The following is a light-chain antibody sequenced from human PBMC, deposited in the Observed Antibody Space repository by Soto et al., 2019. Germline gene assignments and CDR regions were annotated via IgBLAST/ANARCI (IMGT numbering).Light chain of an antibody. CDR2: SAS. CDR1: QSLNNN. J-gene: IGKJ4*01. Sequence: EIVMTQSPATLSVSPGERVTLSCRASQSLNNNLAWYQQKPGRAPRLLIYSASTRATGIPARFSGSGSGTEFTLTISSLQSEDFAVYYCQHHHNWLLTFGGGTKVEIK. V-gene: IGKV3-15*01. CDR3: QHHHNWLLT.